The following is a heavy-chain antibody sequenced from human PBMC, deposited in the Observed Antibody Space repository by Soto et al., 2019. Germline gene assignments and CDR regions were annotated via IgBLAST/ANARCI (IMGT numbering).Heavy chain of an antibody. J-gene: IGHJ5*02. CDR2: FDPEDGET. V-gene: IGHV1-24*01. CDR1: GYTLTELS. CDR3: AVYGSGILILSNWFYP. D-gene: IGHD3-10*01. Sequence: ASVKVSCKVSGYTLTELSMHWVRQAPGKGLEWMGGFDPEDGETIYAQKFQGRVTMTEDTSTDTAYMELSSLRSEDTAVYYCAVYGSGILILSNWFYPWGQGTLVTVSS.